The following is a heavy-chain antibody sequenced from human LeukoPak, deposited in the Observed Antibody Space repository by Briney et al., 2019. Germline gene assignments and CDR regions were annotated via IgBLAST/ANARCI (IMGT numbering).Heavy chain of an antibody. V-gene: IGHV1-18*01. J-gene: IGHJ4*02. CDR1: GYTFTSYG. CDR2: ISAYNGNT. CDR3: ARDLPYCSGGSCYSISDY. D-gene: IGHD2-15*01. Sequence: ASVKVSCKASGYTFTSYGISWVRQAPGQRLEWMGWISAYNGNTNYAQKLQGRVTMTTDTSTSTAYMELRSLRSDDTAVYYCARDLPYCSGGSCYSISDYWGQGTLVTVSS.